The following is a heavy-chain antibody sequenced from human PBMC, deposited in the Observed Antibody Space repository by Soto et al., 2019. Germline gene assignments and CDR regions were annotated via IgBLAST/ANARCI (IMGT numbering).Heavy chain of an antibody. J-gene: IGHJ2*01. CDR1: GFTFSSYG. CDR2: IWYDGSNK. V-gene: IGHV3-33*01. D-gene: IGHD2-8*01. Sequence: GGSLRLSCAASGFTFSSYGMHWVRQAPGKGLEWVAVIWYDGSNKYYADSVKGRFTISRDNSKNTLYLQMNSLRAEDTAVYYCARDPTDSQRGVAQGWYFDLWGRGTLVTVSS. CDR3: ARDPTDSQRGVAQGWYFDL.